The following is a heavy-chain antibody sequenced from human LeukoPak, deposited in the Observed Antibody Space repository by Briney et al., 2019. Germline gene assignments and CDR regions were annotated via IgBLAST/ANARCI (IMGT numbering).Heavy chain of an antibody. D-gene: IGHD5-12*01. Sequence: SETLSLTCTVSGGSISGYYWSWIRQPAGKGLEWIGRINTSGSTNYNPSLKSRVIISVDTSKNQFSLKLSSVTAADTAVYYCARDLHGLRPFDYWGQGTLVTVSS. CDR2: INTSGST. V-gene: IGHV4-4*07. CDR3: ARDLHGLRPFDY. J-gene: IGHJ4*02. CDR1: GGSISGYY.